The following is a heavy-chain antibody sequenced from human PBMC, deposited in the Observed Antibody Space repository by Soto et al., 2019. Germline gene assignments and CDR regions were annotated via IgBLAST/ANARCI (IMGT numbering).Heavy chain of an antibody. CDR3: AKIPAFEVHGFDI. CDR1: GYAFTGYG. V-gene: IGHV1-18*01. J-gene: IGHJ3*02. Sequence: QVQLVQSGAEVKKPGASVKVSCKSSGYAFTGYGITWVRQAPGQGLEWLGWISGYSGDTNYAQNFQGRLTVTTETSKSTAYMELRSLTSDDTAVYYCAKIPAFEVHGFDIWGQGTMVTVSS. D-gene: IGHD1-1*01. CDR2: ISGYSGDT.